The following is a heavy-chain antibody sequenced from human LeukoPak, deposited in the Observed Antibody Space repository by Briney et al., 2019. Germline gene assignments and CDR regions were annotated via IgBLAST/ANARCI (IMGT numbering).Heavy chain of an antibody. V-gene: IGHV5-51*01. J-gene: IGHJ5*02. CDR3: ARLADTTS. Sequence: GESLKISCQGSGYTFTDYWIAWVRQMPGKGLEWMGIIYPGDSDTRYSPSFQGQVTISADKSTTTAYLQWRSLKASDTAIYFCARLADTTSWGQGTLVTVSP. CDR1: GYTFTDYW. D-gene: IGHD1-26*01. CDR2: IYPGDSDT.